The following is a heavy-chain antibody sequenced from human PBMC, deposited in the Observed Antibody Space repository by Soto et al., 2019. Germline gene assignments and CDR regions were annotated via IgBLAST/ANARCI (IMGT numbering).Heavy chain of an antibody. D-gene: IGHD2-21*01. CDR2: VYSSGST. CDR3: ARRAVVAVTGSLDNWLDP. V-gene: IGHV4-59*01. CDR1: GDSITSYN. J-gene: IGHJ5*02. Sequence: NPSXTLSLTCTVSGDSITSYNWNCLRQPPLKALEWIGYVYSSGSTNYNPSLKSRVTISVDTSRNQFSLKVNSVTAADTAVYYCARRAVVAVTGSLDNWLDPWGQGILVTVSS.